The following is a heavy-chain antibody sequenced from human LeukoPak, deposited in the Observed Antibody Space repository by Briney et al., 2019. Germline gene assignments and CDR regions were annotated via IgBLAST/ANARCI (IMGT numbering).Heavy chain of an antibody. Sequence: GGSLRLSCAASGFSFGSNWMVWVRQAPGEGLEWVANINQDGSQMYYVDSVKGRFTIFRDNAKSSLFLQMNSLRAEDAAVYFCAASRLPWALDVWGQGTVVTVSS. J-gene: IGHJ3*01. CDR1: GFSFGSNW. CDR2: INQDGSQM. D-gene: IGHD7-27*01. V-gene: IGHV3-7*03. CDR3: AASRLPWALDV.